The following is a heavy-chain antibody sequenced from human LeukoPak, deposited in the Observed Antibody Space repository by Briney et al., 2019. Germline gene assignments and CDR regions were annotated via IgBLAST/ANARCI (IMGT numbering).Heavy chain of an antibody. CDR2: VSGGGHNT. Sequence: PGGSLRLSCVASGFTFSSYAMSWVRQAPGKGLEWVSVVSGGGHNTYYADSVKDRFTMSRDNSKRTVYLQMNSLRAEDTAVYYCAKDRSSWYYPFDSWGQGTLVTVYS. D-gene: IGHD3-3*01. J-gene: IGHJ4*02. CDR1: GFTFSSYA. CDR3: AKDRSSWYYPFDS. V-gene: IGHV3-23*01.